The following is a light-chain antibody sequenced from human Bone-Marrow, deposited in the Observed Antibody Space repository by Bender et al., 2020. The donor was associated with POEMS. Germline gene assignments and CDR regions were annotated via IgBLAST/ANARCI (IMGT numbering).Light chain of an antibody. Sequence: QSVLTQPPSVSGAPGQRVAISCTGSSSNIGAAYDVHWYQHLPGTAPKLLIYGNRNRPSGVPDRFSGSKSGNTASLTISGLQAEDEADYYCSSYTTSSTLTFGGGTKLTVL. V-gene: IGLV1-40*01. CDR2: GNR. CDR3: SSYTTSSTLT. CDR1: SSNIGAAYD. J-gene: IGLJ3*02.